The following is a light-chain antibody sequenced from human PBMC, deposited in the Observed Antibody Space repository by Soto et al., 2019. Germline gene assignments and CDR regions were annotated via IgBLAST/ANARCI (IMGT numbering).Light chain of an antibody. CDR3: QQSNSYPFT. Sequence: DIQMTQSPSSVSASVGDRVTITCRASQDIGSWLAWFQQKPGKAPKLLIYAASNLQSGVPSRFSGSGSGTDFTLTISSLQAEDFATYYCQQSNSYPFTFGPGTKVDV. J-gene: IGKJ3*01. CDR2: AAS. V-gene: IGKV1-12*01. CDR1: QDIGSW.